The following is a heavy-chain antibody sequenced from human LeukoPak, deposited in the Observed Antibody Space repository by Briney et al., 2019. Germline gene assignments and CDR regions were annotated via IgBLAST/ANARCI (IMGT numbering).Heavy chain of an antibody. CDR3: ATSRCSSVSCYGPSRFDP. Sequence: SETLSLTCTVSGGSISSGSYYWGWIRQPPGKELEWIGSFYYSGSTYYNPSLKSRVTISVDTSKNQFSLKLTSVTAADTAVYYCATSRCSSVSCYGPSRFDPWGQGTLVTVSS. D-gene: IGHD2-2*01. CDR1: GGSISSGSYY. J-gene: IGHJ5*02. CDR2: FYYSGST. V-gene: IGHV4-39*01.